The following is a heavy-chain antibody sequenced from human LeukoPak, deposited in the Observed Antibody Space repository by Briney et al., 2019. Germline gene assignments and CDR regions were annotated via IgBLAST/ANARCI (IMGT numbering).Heavy chain of an antibody. CDR3: AKTTIVGVTVDPFDI. CDR1: GFTFNSYG. V-gene: IGHV3-30*02. CDR2: IRYDGSNK. D-gene: IGHD1-26*01. J-gene: IGHJ3*02. Sequence: GGSLRLSCAASGFTFNSYGMHWVRQAPGKGLEWVALIRYDGSNKYYADSVKGRFTISRGNSKNTLYLQMNSLRTEDTAVYYCAKTTIVGVTVDPFDIWGQGTMVTVSS.